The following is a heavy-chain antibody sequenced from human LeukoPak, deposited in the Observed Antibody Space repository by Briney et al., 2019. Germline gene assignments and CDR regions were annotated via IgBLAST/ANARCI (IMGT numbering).Heavy chain of an antibody. Sequence: SETLSLTCTVSGGSISSYYWSWIRQPPGKGLEWIGYIYHSGSTYYNPSLKSRVTISVDGSKNQFSLKLSSVTAADTAVYYCASLIVVVPAAADAFDIWGQGTMVTVSS. CDR3: ASLIVVVPAAADAFDI. CDR2: IYHSGST. CDR1: GGSISSYY. V-gene: IGHV4-59*12. J-gene: IGHJ3*02. D-gene: IGHD2-2*01.